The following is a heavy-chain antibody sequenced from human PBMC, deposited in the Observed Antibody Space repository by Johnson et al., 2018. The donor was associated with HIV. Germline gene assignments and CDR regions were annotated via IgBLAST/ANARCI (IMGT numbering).Heavy chain of an antibody. J-gene: IGHJ3*02. CDR1: GFTFSSYD. D-gene: IGHD3-22*01. CDR3: ARAMYDYERSGNYYGAFDI. Sequence: VQLVESGGGLVQPGGSLRLSCAASGFTFSSYDMYWVRQATGKGLEWVSAIGTAGDTYYPGSVKGRCTVSRDNAKDSLVLQMNSLRVEDTALYYCARAMYDYERSGNYYGAFDIWGQGTMVSVFS. V-gene: IGHV3-13*01. CDR2: IGTAGDT.